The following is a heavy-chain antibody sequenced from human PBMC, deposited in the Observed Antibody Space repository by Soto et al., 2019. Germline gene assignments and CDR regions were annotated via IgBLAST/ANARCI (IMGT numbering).Heavy chain of an antibody. CDR1: GYTLTELS. CDR2: FDPEDGET. V-gene: IGHV1-24*01. Sequence: APVKVSCKVSGYTLTELSMHWVRQAPGKGLEWMGGFDPEDGETIYAQKFQGRVTMTKDTSTDTAYMELSSLRSADTADNYCAYHQTHLKPTVDWFDPWGQGTLVTVSS. D-gene: IGHD4-17*01. CDR3: AYHQTHLKPTVDWFDP. J-gene: IGHJ5*02.